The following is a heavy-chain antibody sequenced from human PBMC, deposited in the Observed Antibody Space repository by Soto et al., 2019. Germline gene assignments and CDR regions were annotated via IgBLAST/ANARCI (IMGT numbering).Heavy chain of an antibody. V-gene: IGHV3-23*01. CDR1: GFTFSSYA. D-gene: IGHD5-12*01. Sequence: EVQLLESGGGLVQPGGSLRLSCATSGFTFSSYAMSLVRQAPWKGLEWVSGISSSGTTTYYVESVKGRFTISRDNSKNTLSLQMHSLRAEYTDVYYCVKDMATDGWAFDYWGQGTLVTVSS. J-gene: IGHJ4*02. CDR3: VKDMATDGWAFDY. CDR2: ISSSGTTT.